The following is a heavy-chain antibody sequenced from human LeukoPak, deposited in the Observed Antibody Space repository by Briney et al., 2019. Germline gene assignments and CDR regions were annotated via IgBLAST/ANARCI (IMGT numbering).Heavy chain of an antibody. D-gene: IGHD3-3*01. V-gene: IGHV3-23*01. CDR1: GFTFSSYA. CDR2: ISGSGGST. J-gene: IGHJ4*02. Sequence: GGSLRLSCAASGFTFSSYAMSWVRQAPGKGLEWVSVISGSGGSTYYADSVKGRFTISRDNSKNTLYLQMNSLRAEDTAVYYCAKGRDVLRFLGGDYWGQGTLVTVSS. CDR3: AKGRDVLRFLGGDY.